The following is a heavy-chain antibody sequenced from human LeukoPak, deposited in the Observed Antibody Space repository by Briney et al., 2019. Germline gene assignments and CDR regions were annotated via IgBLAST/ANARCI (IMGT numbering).Heavy chain of an antibody. J-gene: IGHJ4*02. CDR3: ARATSFSPSNFDY. CDR1: GFTFSSYG. CDR2: ISYDGSNK. Sequence: GGSLRLSCAASGFTFSSYGMHWVRQAPGKGLEWVAVISYDGSNKYYADSVKGRFTISRDNSKNTLYLQMNSLRAEDTAVYHCARATSFSPSNFDYWGQGTLVTVSS. V-gene: IGHV3-30*03. D-gene: IGHD2/OR15-2a*01.